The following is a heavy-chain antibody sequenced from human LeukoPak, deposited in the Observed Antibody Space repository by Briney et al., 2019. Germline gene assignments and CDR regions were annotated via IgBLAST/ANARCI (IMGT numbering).Heavy chain of an antibody. CDR3: ARDSRSSGWYPLWYFDL. Sequence: GGSLRLSCAASGFTFSSYGMHWVRQAPGKGLEWVAVIWYDGSNKYYADSVKGRFTISRDNSKNTLYLQMNSLRAEDTAVYYCARDSRSSGWYPLWYFDLWGRGTLVTVSS. J-gene: IGHJ2*01. V-gene: IGHV3-33*01. CDR1: GFTFSSYG. CDR2: IWYDGSNK. D-gene: IGHD6-19*01.